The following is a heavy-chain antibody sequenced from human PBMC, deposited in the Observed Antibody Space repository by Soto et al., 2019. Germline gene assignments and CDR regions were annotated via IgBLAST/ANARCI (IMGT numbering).Heavy chain of an antibody. CDR3: ARISAVVGPYYFDY. D-gene: IGHD3-22*01. CDR2: IDWDDDK. Sequence: SGPTLVNPTQTLTLTCTFSGFSLSTSGMCVNWTRQPPGKALEWLARIDWDDDKYYSTSLKTRLTISKDTSKNQVVLTMTNMDPVDTATYYRARISAVVGPYYFDYWGQGTLVTVSS. V-gene: IGHV2-70*11. CDR1: GFSLSTSGMC. J-gene: IGHJ4*02.